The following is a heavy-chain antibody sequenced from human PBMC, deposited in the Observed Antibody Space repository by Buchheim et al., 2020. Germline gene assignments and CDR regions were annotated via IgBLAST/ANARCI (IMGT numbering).Heavy chain of an antibody. CDR2: VYYGGST. D-gene: IGHD6-13*01. CDR1: GGSISSSSYY. V-gene: IGHV4-39*01. J-gene: IGHJ4*02. CDR3: ARSYQIATAGPWN. Sequence: QLQLQESGPGLVKPSETLSLICTVSGGSISSSSYYWGWIRQPPGKGLEWIGSVYYGGSTFYNPSLKSRVTISVVTYTKQVSLKLNSVTAADTAVYYCARSYQIATAGPWNWGQGTL.